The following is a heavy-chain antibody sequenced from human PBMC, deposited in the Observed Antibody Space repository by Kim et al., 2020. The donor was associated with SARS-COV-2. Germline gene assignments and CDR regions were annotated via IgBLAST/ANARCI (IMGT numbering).Heavy chain of an antibody. V-gene: IGHV3-23*01. CDR3: AKGGSSLWFGQFHY. J-gene: IGHJ4*02. D-gene: IGHD3-10*01. CDR1: GFIFSDFA. Sequence: GGSLRLSCAASGFIFSDFAMSWVRQAPGKGLEWVSTVSTSGGSTFYADSVKGRFTISRDNSKNTLYLQMNNLRAEDTAVYHCAKGGSSLWFGQFHYWGQGTLVTVSS. CDR2: VSTSGGST.